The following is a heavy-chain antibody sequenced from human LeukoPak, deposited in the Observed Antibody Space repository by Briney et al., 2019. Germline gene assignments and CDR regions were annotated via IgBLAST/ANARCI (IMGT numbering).Heavy chain of an antibody. CDR2: IYYTGST. J-gene: IGHJ4*02. CDR1: GGSISRSGYS. CDR3: ARDVRNYYDSSGYYLFDY. Sequence: PSETLSLTCAVSGGSISRSGYSWSWIRQPPGKGLDWIAYIYYTGSTYYNPSLKSRVTISMDTSKNQFSLKLSSVTAADTAVYYCARDVRNYYDSSGYYLFDYWGQGTLVTVSS. D-gene: IGHD3-22*01. V-gene: IGHV4-30-4*07.